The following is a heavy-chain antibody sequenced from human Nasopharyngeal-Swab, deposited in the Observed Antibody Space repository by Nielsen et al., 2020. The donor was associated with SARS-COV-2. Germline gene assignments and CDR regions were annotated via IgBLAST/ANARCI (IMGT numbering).Heavy chain of an antibody. J-gene: IGHJ6*02. CDR1: GFTFDDYA. CDR2: INWNSGTT. V-gene: IGHV3-9*01. D-gene: IGHD5-18*01. Sequence: SLKISCAASGFTFDDYAMHWVRQAPGKGLEWVSGINWNSGTTGYADSVKGRFTISRDNAKSSLYLQMNSLRAEDTALYYCAKDFNVDTAMVTYYYGMDVWGQGTTVTVSS. CDR3: AKDFNVDTAMVTYYYGMDV.